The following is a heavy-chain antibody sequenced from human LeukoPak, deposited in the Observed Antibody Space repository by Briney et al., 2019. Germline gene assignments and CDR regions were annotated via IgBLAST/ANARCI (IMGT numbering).Heavy chain of an antibody. V-gene: IGHV2-5*01. Sequence: SGLTLVKPTQTLTLTCTFSGFSLSTSGMYVGWIRQPPGKALEWLALIYWNDDKRYSPSLKSRLTITKDTSKNQVVLTMTNMDPVDTATYYCAHRNSNYRAFDIWGQGTMVTVSS. J-gene: IGHJ3*02. CDR2: IYWNDDK. CDR1: GFSLSTSGMY. D-gene: IGHD4-11*01. CDR3: AHRNSNYRAFDI.